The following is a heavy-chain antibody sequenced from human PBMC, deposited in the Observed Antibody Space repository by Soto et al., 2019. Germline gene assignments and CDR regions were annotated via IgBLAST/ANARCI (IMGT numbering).Heavy chain of an antibody. Sequence: SETLSLTCTVSGGSSRSGGCYWSWIRQPPGKGLEWIGYIYYSGSTYYNPSLKSRVTISVDTAKNQFSLKLSSVTAADTAVYYCARVPGAFDYWGQGTLVTVSS. V-gene: IGHV4-30-4*01. J-gene: IGHJ4*02. CDR2: IYYSGST. CDR3: ARVPGAFDY. CDR1: GGSSRSGGCY.